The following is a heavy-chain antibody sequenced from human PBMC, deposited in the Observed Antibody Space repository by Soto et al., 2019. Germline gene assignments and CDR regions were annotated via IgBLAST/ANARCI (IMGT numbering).Heavy chain of an antibody. V-gene: IGHV1-69*12. CDR2: ITPIFGTA. Sequence: QVQLVQSGAEVKKPGSSVKVSCKASGGTFNSYAISWVRQAPGQGLEWMGGITPIFGTANYAQKFQGRVTLTADESTSTAYMELSSLRSEDTAVYYCASIRDGYNLHYYYGIDVWGQGTTVIVSS. CDR3: ASIRDGYNLHYYYGIDV. J-gene: IGHJ6*02. CDR1: GGTFNSYA. D-gene: IGHD5-12*01.